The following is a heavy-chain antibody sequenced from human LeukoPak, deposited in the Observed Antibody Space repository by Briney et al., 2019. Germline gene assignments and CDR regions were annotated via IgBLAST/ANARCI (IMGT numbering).Heavy chain of an antibody. J-gene: IGHJ4*02. V-gene: IGHV4-59*08. D-gene: IGHD1/OR15-1a*01. Sequence: SETLSLTCAVAGXPVNDFHWSWIRQSPGRGLEWLGWISDSGTTNYNPSFRSRLAISADTSKSQLSLELTSVTAADTAVYYCARHVEHAAYFRYWGQGSLVTVSS. CDR1: GXPVNDFH. CDR3: ARHVEHAAYFRY. CDR2: ISDSGTT.